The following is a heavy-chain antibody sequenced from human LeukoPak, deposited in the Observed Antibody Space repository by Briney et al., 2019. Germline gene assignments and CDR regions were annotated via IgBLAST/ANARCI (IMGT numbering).Heavy chain of an antibody. CDR1: GYTFTSYD. D-gene: IGHD5-18*01. CDR3: ARASSGYSYGLDY. J-gene: IGHJ4*02. CDR2: MNPNSGNT. Sequence: ASVKVSCKASGYTFTSYDINWVRQAPGQGREWMGWMNPNSGNTGYAQKFQGRVTMTRNTSISTAYMELSSLRSEDTAVYYCARASSGYSYGLDYWGQRTLVTVSS. V-gene: IGHV1-8*01.